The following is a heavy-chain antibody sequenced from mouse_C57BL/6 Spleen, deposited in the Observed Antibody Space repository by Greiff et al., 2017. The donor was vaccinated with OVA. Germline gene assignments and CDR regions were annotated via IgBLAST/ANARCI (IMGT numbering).Heavy chain of an antibody. CDR2: IYPGDGDT. V-gene: IGHV1-80*01. Sequence: QVQLQQSGAELVKPGASVKISCKASGYAFSSYWMNWVKQRPGKGLEWIGQIYPGDGDTNYNGKFKGKATLTADKSSSTAYMQLSSLTSEDSAFYFCARLPYYYGSSYNYAMYYWGQGTSVTVSS. CDR1: GYAFSSYW. CDR3: ARLPYYYGSSYNYAMYY. D-gene: IGHD1-1*01. J-gene: IGHJ4*01.